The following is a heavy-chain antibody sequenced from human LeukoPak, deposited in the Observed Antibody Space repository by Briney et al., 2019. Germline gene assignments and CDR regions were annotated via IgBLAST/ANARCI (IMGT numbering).Heavy chain of an antibody. CDR3: AKASGSSGHSFGYGMDV. CDR2: LNIGGWGT. CDR1: GFTFRNYA. Sequence: GASLRLSCVASGFTFRNYAMSWVRQAPGKGLEWVSGLNIGGWGTDYADSVKGRVTISSDNSRNTVYLEMNSLRDEDTAVYYCAKASGSSGHSFGYGMDVWGQGTTVTVSS. J-gene: IGHJ6*02. D-gene: IGHD6-19*01. V-gene: IGHV3-23*01.